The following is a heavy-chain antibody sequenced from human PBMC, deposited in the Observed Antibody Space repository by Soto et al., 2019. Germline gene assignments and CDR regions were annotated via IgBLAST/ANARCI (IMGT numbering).Heavy chain of an antibody. Sequence: SETLSLTCTVSGGSISSYYWSWIRQPPGRGLEWIGYIYYSGSTNYNPSLKSRVTISVDTSKNQFSLKLSSVTAADTAVYYCARAGSIAVAGNFDYWGQGTLVTVSS. CDR3: ARAGSIAVAGNFDY. D-gene: IGHD6-19*01. V-gene: IGHV4-59*01. CDR2: IYYSGST. CDR1: GGSISSYY. J-gene: IGHJ4*02.